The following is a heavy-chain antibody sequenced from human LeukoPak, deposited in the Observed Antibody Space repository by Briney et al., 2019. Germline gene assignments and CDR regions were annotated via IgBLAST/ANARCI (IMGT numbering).Heavy chain of an antibody. D-gene: IGHD6-13*01. CDR3: AGNIYSGSHLGFDP. Sequence: SETLSLTCTVSGGSISSGDYYWSWIRQPPGKGLEWIGYIYYSGSTYYNPSLKSRVTISVDTSKNQFSLKLSSVTAADTAVYYCAGNIYSGSHLGFDPWGQGTLVTVSS. J-gene: IGHJ5*02. CDR2: IYYSGST. V-gene: IGHV4-30-4*08. CDR1: GGSISSGDYY.